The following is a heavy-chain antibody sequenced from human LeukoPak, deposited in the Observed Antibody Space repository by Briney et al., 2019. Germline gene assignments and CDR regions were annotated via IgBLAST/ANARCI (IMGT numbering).Heavy chain of an antibody. J-gene: IGHJ4*02. V-gene: IGHV3-48*03. D-gene: IGHD2-2*01. Sequence: GGSLRLSCAASGFTFNSYEMNWVRQAPGKGLEWVSYITNNGSTMYYADSVRGRLTISRENAKNSLYLEVNSLRAEDTAVYYCARRYCSSTGCTLDYWGQVILVIFSS. CDR3: ARRYCSSTGCTLDY. CDR2: ITNNGSTM. CDR1: GFTFNSYE.